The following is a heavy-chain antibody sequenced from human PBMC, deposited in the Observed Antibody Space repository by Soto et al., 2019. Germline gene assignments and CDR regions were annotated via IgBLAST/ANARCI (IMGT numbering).Heavy chain of an antibody. J-gene: IGHJ5*02. CDR1: GYIFTNND. CDR2: MNPGSGDT. Sequence: ASVKVSCKASGYIFTNNDVSWVRQATGQGLEWMGWMNPGSGDTGYAQKFQGRVTMTRNISIATAYMELSSLRADDTAIYYCARMASFGSLNWSDPWGQGTLVTVSS. CDR3: ARMASFGSLNWSDP. D-gene: IGHD5-18*01. V-gene: IGHV1-8*01.